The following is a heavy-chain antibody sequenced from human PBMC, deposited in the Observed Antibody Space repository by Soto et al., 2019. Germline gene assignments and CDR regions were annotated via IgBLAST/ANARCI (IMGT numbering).Heavy chain of an antibody. CDR1: GFTFSSYA. J-gene: IGHJ4*02. D-gene: IGHD3-10*01. Sequence: GGSLRLSCAASGFTFSSYAMSWVRQAPGKGLEWVSAISGRGGSTYYADSVKGRFTISRDNSKNTLYLQMNSLRAEDTAVYYCAKVRYGSGSYTPGLYFDYWGQGTLVTVSS. CDR3: AKVRYGSGSYTPGLYFDY. V-gene: IGHV3-23*01. CDR2: ISGRGGST.